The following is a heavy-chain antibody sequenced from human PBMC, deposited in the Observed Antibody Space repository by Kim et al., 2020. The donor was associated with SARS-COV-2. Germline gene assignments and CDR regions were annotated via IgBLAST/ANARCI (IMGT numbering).Heavy chain of an antibody. D-gene: IGHD2-8*01. J-gene: IGHJ3*02. CDR1: GFTVSNNY. Sequence: GGSLRLSCAASGFTVSNNYMSWVRQAPGKGLEWVSVIYSGGSTYYADSVRGRFTISRHNSRNTLYLQMNSLRADDTAVSYCARAICSVDAFGISVLVAMV. CDR2: IYSGGST. V-gene: IGHV3-53*01. CDR3: ARAICSVDAFGI.